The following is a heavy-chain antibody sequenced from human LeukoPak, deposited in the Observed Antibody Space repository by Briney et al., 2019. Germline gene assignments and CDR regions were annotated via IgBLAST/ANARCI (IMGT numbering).Heavy chain of an antibody. CDR2: ISWNSGSI. CDR3: VRAYDILTGPEY. D-gene: IGHD3-9*01. Sequence: GGSLRLSCAASGFTFDDYAMHWVRQAPGKGLEWVSGISWNSGSIGYADSVKGRFTISRDNSKNMLYLQMNSLSAEDTAVYYCVRAYDILTGPEYWGQGTLVTVSS. CDR1: GFTFDDYA. V-gene: IGHV3-9*01. J-gene: IGHJ4*02.